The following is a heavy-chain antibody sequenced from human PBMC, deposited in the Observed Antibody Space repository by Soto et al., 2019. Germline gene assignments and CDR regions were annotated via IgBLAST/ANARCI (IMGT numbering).Heavy chain of an antibody. Sequence: GGSLILSCAASGFTFSSYAMSWVRQAPGKGLEWVSAISGSGGSTYYADSMKGRFTISRDNSKNTLYLQMNSLRAEDTAVYYCAKSLDFWSGYYHPDYYYGMDVWGQGTTVTVSS. CDR3: AKSLDFWSGYYHPDYYYGMDV. CDR2: ISGSGGST. J-gene: IGHJ6*02. CDR1: GFTFSSYA. V-gene: IGHV3-23*01. D-gene: IGHD3-3*01.